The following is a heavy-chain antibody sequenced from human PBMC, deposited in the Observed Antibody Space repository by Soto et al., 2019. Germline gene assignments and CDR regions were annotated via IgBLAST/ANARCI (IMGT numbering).Heavy chain of an antibody. CDR2: IYYGGSN. CDR3: ARDFEPSPGFDP. Sequence: SETLSLTCTVSGGPVSSGSYHWSWIRQPPGKGLEWIGYIYYGGSNNYNPSLKSRVTISLDTSKNQFSLKLSSVTAADTAVYYCARDFEPSPGFDPWGQGTLVTVSS. CDR1: GGPVSSGSYH. J-gene: IGHJ5*02. D-gene: IGHD3-9*01. V-gene: IGHV4-61*01.